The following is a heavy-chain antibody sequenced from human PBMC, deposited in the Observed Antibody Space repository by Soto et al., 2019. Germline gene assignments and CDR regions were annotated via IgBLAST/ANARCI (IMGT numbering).Heavy chain of an antibody. D-gene: IGHD3-3*01. Sequence: GGSLILSCAAAGFTFSSYGMHWVRQAPGKGLEWVAVIWYDGSNKYYADSVKGRFTISRDNSKNTLYLQMNSLRAEDTAVYYCAREGSRFLEWLFLDYWGQGTLVTVSS. CDR2: IWYDGSNK. CDR1: GFTFSSYG. J-gene: IGHJ4*02. V-gene: IGHV3-33*01. CDR3: AREGSRFLEWLFLDY.